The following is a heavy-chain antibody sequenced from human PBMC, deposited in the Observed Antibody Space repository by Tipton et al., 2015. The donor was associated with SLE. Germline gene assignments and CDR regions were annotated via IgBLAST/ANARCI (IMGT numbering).Heavy chain of an antibody. V-gene: IGHV5-51*03. D-gene: IGHD1-26*01. Sequence: VQLVQSGAEVKKAGESLKISCKGSGYRFTNNWIGLVRQMPGKGLEWMGIIYPGNSETRYSPSFQGQVTISADKSISTAFLQWTSLKASDTAMYYCARLGPMDRGNYRWFDPWGQGTLVTVSS. CDR3: ARLGPMDRGNYRWFDP. CDR1: GYRFTNNW. J-gene: IGHJ5*02. CDR2: IYPGNSET.